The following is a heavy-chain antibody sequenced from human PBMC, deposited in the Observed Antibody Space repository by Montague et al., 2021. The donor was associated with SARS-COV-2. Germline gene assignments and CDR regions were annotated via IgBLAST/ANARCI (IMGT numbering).Heavy chain of an antibody. J-gene: IGHJ4*02. Sequence: SETLSLTCAVSDGSISSPNWWNWVRQPPGKGLEWIGEIYYTGNTNYNPSLKSRVTIFIDKSKNQFSLKLSSVTAADTAVYYCARGTKRVFTYGYDSSGYASDYWGQGTLVTVSS. V-gene: IGHV4-4*02. D-gene: IGHD3-22*01. CDR2: IYYTGNT. CDR1: DGSISSPNW. CDR3: ARGTKRVFTYGYDSSGYASDY.